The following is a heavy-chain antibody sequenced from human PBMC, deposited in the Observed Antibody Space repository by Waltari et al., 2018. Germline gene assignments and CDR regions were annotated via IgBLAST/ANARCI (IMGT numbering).Heavy chain of an antibody. CDR2: INHRGRT. Sequence: QVQLQQWGAGLLKPSETLSLTCAVYGGSFSGYYWSWIRQPPGKGLEWIGEINHRGRTTYNPALKSGVTRSVDTSKNQFSRKLSSVTAADTAVYYCARAPHRITIFGVVHVSHQSGYYFDYWGQGTLVTVSS. CDR1: GGSFSGYY. J-gene: IGHJ4*02. D-gene: IGHD3-3*01. V-gene: IGHV4-34*01. CDR3: ARAPHRITIFGVVHVSHQSGYYFDY.